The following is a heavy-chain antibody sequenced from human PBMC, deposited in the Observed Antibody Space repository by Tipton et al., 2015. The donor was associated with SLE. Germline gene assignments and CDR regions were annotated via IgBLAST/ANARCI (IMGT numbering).Heavy chain of an antibody. D-gene: IGHD4-11*01. CDR1: GGSISSYY. CDR2: NYTNENT. V-gene: IGHV4-4*07. J-gene: IGHJ2*01. Sequence: TLSLTCTVSGGSISSYYWSWIRQPAGGGLEWIGRNYTNENTNSNPPLKSRVTMSVDTSKNHFSLKLISVTAADTAVYYCAREFLNPVTTVHYYFDLWGRGTLVTVSS. CDR3: AREFLNPVTTVHYYFDL.